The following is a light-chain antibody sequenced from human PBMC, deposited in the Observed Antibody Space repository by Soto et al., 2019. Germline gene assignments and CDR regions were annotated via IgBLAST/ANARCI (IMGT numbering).Light chain of an antibody. V-gene: IGKV3-20*01. CDR2: GAS. Sequence: EIVLTQSPGTLSLSPGARATLSCRASQSISSSYLAWYQQKPGQAPRVLISGASSRATGIPDRFSGSGSGSDFTLTISRLEAEDFVVYFCQQYGNPPPNAFGQGTKVEIK. CDR1: QSISSSY. J-gene: IGKJ2*01. CDR3: QQYGNPPPNA.